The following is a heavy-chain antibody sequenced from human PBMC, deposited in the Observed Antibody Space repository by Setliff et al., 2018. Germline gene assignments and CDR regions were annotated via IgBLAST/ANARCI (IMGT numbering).Heavy chain of an antibody. J-gene: IGHJ3*02. D-gene: IGHD6-19*01. V-gene: IGHV1-18*01. CDR3: ARRPIALAGYRKGAFDI. Sequence: ASVKVSCKASGGSFRSDGFNWVRQAPGQGLEWMGWVSTYNGDTKYAQNFRGRVTMTTDMSTSTVYMELRTLRSDDTAVYFCARRPIALAGYRKGAFDIWGQGTMVTVSS. CDR1: GGSFRSDG. CDR2: VSTYNGDT.